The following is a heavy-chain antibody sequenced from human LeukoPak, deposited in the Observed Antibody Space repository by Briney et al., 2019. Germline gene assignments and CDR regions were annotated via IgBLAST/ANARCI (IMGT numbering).Heavy chain of an antibody. Sequence: SETLSLTCTVSGGSTSSGDYYWSWIRQPPGKGLEWIGYIYYSGSTYYNPSLKSRVTISVDTSKNQFSLKLSSVTAADTAVYYCARAPLRITIFGVGKAPFDPWGQGTLVTVSS. J-gene: IGHJ5*02. D-gene: IGHD3-3*01. V-gene: IGHV4-30-4*08. CDR3: ARAPLRITIFGVGKAPFDP. CDR1: GGSTSSGDYY. CDR2: IYYSGST.